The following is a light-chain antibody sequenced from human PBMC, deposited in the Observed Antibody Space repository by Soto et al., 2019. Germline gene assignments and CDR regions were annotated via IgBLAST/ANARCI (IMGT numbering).Light chain of an antibody. Sequence: DIQMTQSPSSLSSSVGDRVTITCRASQSISSYLNWYQQKPGKAPKLLIYAASSLQNGFPSRFSGSGSGTDFTLTISSLQPEDFATYYCQQSYSTLTFVPGTKVHIK. CDR3: QQSYSTLT. V-gene: IGKV1-39*01. CDR2: AAS. J-gene: IGKJ3*01. CDR1: QSISSY.